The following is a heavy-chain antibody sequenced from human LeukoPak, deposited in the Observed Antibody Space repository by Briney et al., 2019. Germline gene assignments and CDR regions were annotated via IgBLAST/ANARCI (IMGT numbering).Heavy chain of an antibody. Sequence: SETLSLTCAVYGGSFSGYYWSWIRQPPGKGLEWIGEINHSGSTNYNPSLKSRVTISVDTSKNQFSLKLSPVTAADTAVYYCARGNDYGDYVDHYWGQGTLVTVSS. CDR3: ARGNDYGDYVDHY. CDR1: GGSFSGYY. J-gene: IGHJ4*02. V-gene: IGHV4-34*01. CDR2: INHSGST. D-gene: IGHD4-17*01.